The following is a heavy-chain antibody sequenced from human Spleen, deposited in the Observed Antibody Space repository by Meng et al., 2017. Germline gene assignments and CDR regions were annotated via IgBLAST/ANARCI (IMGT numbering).Heavy chain of an antibody. Sequence: EVGFGGAGGWLVQAGGYSGTGCVGCGISFTGGWMSWVRQAPGKGLEWVGRIKRNSDGGTIDYAAPVKGRFTISRDDSKNTLYLQMDSLITEDTAVYFCATGAAAADHWGQGTLVTVSS. J-gene: IGHJ4*02. V-gene: IGHV3-15*01. CDR1: GISFTGGW. CDR2: IKRNSDGGTI. CDR3: ATGAAAADH. D-gene: IGHD6-13*01.